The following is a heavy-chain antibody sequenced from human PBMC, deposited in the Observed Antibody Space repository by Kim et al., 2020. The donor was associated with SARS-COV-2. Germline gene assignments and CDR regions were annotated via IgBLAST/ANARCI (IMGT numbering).Heavy chain of an antibody. CDR2: ISYDGSNK. Sequence: GGSLRLSCAASGFTFSSYAMHWVRQAPGKGLEWVAVISYDGSNKYYVDSVKGRFTISRDNSKNTLYLQMNSLRAEDTAVYYCVRDSRNLYDYIWGSYRPYYYYGMDVWGQGTTVTVSS. CDR1: GFTFSSYA. V-gene: IGHV3-30*04. J-gene: IGHJ6*02. D-gene: IGHD3-16*02. CDR3: VRDSRNLYDYIWGSYRPYYYYGMDV.